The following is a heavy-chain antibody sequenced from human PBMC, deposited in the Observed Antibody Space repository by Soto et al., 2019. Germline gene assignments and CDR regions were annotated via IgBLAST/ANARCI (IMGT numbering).Heavy chain of an antibody. J-gene: IGHJ6*02. D-gene: IGHD2-2*01. V-gene: IGHV1-2*02. CDR3: ARDLVVDIVLVPSEWGMDV. CDR2: INPNSGGT. Sequence: ASVKVSCKASGYTFTGNYMHWVRQAPGQGLEWMGWINPNSGGTNYVQKFQGRVTMTRDTSISTAYLELSSLRSDDTAVYYCARDLVVDIVLVPSEWGMDVWGQGTTVTVSS. CDR1: GYTFTGNY.